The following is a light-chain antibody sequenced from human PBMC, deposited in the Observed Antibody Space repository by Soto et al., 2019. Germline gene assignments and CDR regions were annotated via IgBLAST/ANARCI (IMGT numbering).Light chain of an antibody. Sequence: QSVLTQPPSASGTPGQRVSISCSGSSSNIGTNSINWYHHLPGAAPKLVIYTNNQRPLGVPDRFSGSKSGTSASLAISGLQSEDEADYYCASWDDSLNGPVFGGGTQLTVL. CDR2: TNN. V-gene: IGLV1-44*01. CDR3: ASWDDSLNGPV. J-gene: IGLJ3*02. CDR1: SSNIGTNS.